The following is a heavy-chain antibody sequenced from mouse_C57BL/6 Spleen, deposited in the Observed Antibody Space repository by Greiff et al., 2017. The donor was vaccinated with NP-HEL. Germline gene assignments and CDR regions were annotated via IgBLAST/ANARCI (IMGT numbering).Heavy chain of an antibody. CDR3: ARDRGYGSSYDFDY. J-gene: IGHJ2*01. D-gene: IGHD1-1*01. CDR2: ISDGGSYT. CDR1: GFTFSSYA. Sequence: DVHLVESGGGLVKPGGSLKLSCAASGFTFSSYAMSWVRQTPEKRLEWVATISDGGSYTYYPDNVKGRFTISRDHAKNNLYLQMGHLKSEDTAMYYCARDRGYGSSYDFDYWGQGTTLTVSS. V-gene: IGHV5-4*01.